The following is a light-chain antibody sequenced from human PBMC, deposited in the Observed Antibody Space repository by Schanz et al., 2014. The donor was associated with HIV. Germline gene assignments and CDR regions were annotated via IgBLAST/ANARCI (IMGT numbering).Light chain of an antibody. CDR2: DVS. J-gene: IGLJ1*01. CDR3: SSYTSSSTYV. CDR1: SSDGGGYNY. Sequence: QSALTQPASVSGSPGQSITISCTGTSSDGGGYNYASWYQHHPGKAPKLMIYDVSNRPSGVSNRFSGSKSGNTASLTISGLQPEDEADYYCSSYTSSSTYVFGTGTKVTVL. V-gene: IGLV2-14*03.